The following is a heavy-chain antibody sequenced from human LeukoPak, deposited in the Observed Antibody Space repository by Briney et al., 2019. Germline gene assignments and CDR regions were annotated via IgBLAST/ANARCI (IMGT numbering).Heavy chain of an antibody. CDR1: RFTFSSYS. Sequence: GGSLRLSCAASRFTFSSYSMNWVRQAPGKGLEWVSSISSSSSYIYYADSVKGRFTISRDNAKNSLYLQMNSLRAEDTAVYYCARESSLWYGDGLLGYYYGMDVWGQGTTVTVSS. CDR2: ISSSSSYI. CDR3: ARESSLWYGDGLLGYYYGMDV. J-gene: IGHJ6*02. V-gene: IGHV3-21*01. D-gene: IGHD4-17*01.